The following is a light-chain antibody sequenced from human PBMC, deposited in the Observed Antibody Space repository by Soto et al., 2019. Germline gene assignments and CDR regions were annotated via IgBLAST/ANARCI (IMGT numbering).Light chain of an antibody. V-gene: IGLV1-51*01. Sequence: QSVLTQPPSVSAAPGQTVTISCSGSSSIVGNNYVSWYQQLPGTAPKLLIYDNNKRPSGIPDRFSGSKSGTSATLGITGLQTGDEADYYCGTWDSSLSARVFGGGTKLTVL. J-gene: IGLJ3*02. CDR3: GTWDSSLSARV. CDR2: DNN. CDR1: SSIVGNNY.